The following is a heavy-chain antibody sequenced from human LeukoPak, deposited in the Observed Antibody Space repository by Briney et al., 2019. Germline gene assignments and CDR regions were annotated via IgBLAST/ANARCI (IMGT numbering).Heavy chain of an antibody. CDR1: GFTFTSHS. Sequence: GGSLRLSCAASGFTFTSHSLDWVRQAPGKGLEWVSSITGSGSIQYADSVKGRFTISRDNAKNSLYLQMDGLRAEDTAVYYCVRDVIHSYFDIWGQGVLGTVSS. V-gene: IGHV3-69-1*02. CDR2: ITGSGSI. J-gene: IGHJ4*02. D-gene: IGHD2-21*01. CDR3: VRDVIHSYFDI.